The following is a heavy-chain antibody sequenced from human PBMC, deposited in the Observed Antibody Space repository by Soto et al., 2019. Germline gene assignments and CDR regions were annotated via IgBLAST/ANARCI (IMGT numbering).Heavy chain of an antibody. CDR3: VKTSSAGYNWNPQYYNGLDV. V-gene: IGHV3-64D*06. J-gene: IGHJ6*02. Sequence: GGSLRLSCSASGFTFSTYVMHWVRQAPGKGLEYVSALSHNGGSTYYADSVKGRFTISRDNSKNTLHLQVTSLRAEDTAVYYCVKTSSAGYNWNPQYYNGLDVWGQGTTVTVSS. CDR1: GFTFSTYV. CDR2: LSHNGGST. D-gene: IGHD1-20*01.